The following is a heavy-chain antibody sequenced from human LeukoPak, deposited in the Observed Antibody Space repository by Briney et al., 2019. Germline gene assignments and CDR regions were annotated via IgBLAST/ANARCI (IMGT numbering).Heavy chain of an antibody. CDR3: ASTYGDYPLGD. J-gene: IGHJ4*02. D-gene: IGHD4-17*01. CDR2: INHGGST. Sequence: SETLSLTCAVYGGSFSGYYWSWIRQPPGKGLEWIGEINHGGSTNCNPSLKSRVTISVDTSKNQFSLKLSSVTAADTAVYYCASTYGDYPLGDWGQGTLVTVSS. V-gene: IGHV4-34*01. CDR1: GGSFSGYY.